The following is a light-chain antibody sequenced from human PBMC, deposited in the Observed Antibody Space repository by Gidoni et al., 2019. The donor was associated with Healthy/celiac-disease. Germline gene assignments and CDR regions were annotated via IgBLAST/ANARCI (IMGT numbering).Light chain of an antibody. V-gene: IGKV1-33*01. Sequence: DIQMTQSPSSLSASVGDRVTITGQASQDISNYLHWYQQKPGKAPKLLIYDASNLETGVPSRFSGSGSGTDFTFTISSLQPEDIATYYCQQYDNLPLTFGPGTKVDIK. CDR1: QDISNY. CDR3: QQYDNLPLT. J-gene: IGKJ3*01. CDR2: DAS.